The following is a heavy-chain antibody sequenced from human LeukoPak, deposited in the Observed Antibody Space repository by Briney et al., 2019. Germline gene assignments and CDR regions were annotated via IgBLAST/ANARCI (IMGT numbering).Heavy chain of an antibody. D-gene: IGHD6-19*01. CDR3: ARVQQWAVGAFDI. CDR1: GFTFSSYA. V-gene: IGHV3-30-3*01. CDR2: ISYDGSNK. J-gene: IGHJ3*02. Sequence: GGSLRLSCAASGFTFSSYAMHWVRQAPGKGLEWVAVISYDGSNKYYADSVKGRFTISRDNSKNTLYLQMNSLRAEDTAVYYCARVQQWAVGAFDIWGQGTMVTVSS.